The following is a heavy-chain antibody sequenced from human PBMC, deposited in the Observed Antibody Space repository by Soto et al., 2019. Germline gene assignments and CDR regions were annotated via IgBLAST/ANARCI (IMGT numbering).Heavy chain of an antibody. CDR3: AKDSATFGRFDF. CDR2: ISGNGADT. V-gene: IGHV3-23*01. D-gene: IGHD2-15*01. CDR1: GFTFSNYG. Sequence: PGGSLRLSCAASGFTFSNYGMSWVRQPPGKGLEWVATISGNGADTYYPDSVKGRFTISRDNSKNKVYLQMSSLRVDDMATYYCAKDSATFGRFDFWGQGTLVTVSS. J-gene: IGHJ4*02.